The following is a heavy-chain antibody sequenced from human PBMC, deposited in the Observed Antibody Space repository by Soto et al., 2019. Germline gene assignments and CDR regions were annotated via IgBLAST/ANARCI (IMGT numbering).Heavy chain of an antibody. CDR1: GDSVSSSDFY. CDR3: ARVSKLVAPKDGKRAYFFAVDV. J-gene: IGHJ6*02. CDR2: VYSTGST. D-gene: IGHD6-6*01. V-gene: IGHV4-61*08. Sequence: QVLLRESGPGLVKPSETLALTCAVSGDSVSSSDFYWTWIRQPPGKTLEWIGYVYSTGSTSYSPSLKSQVDISVDTSENQFSLKRRSVTAADAAVYFCARVSKLVAPKDGKRAYFFAVDVWGHGTTVTV.